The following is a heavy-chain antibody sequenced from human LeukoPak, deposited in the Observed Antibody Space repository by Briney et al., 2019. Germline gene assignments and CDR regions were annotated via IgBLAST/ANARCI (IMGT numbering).Heavy chain of an antibody. CDR2: IKSKTDGGTT. V-gene: IGHV3-15*01. CDR1: GFTFSNAW. J-gene: IGHJ4*02. D-gene: IGHD3-10*01. Sequence: GGSLRLSCAASGFTFSNAWMSWVRQAPGKGLEWVGRIKSKTDGGTTDYAAPVKGRFTISRDDSKNTLYLQMNSLKTEDTAVYYCAKVRSMVRPDLDYFDYWGQGTLVTVSS. CDR3: AKVRSMVRPDLDYFDY.